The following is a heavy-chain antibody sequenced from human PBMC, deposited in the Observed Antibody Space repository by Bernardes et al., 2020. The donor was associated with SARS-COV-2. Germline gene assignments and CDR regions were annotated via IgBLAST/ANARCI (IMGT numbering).Heavy chain of an antibody. CDR1: GFTFSSYW. V-gene: IGHV3-7*01. Sequence: GGSLRLSRAASGFTFSSYWMSWVRQAPGKGLEWVANIKQDGSEKYYVDSVKGRFTISRDNAKNSLYLQMNSLRAEDTAVYYCARGRPFYDFWSGYYTRPGNYFDYWGQGTLVTVSS. D-gene: IGHD3-3*01. CDR2: IKQDGSEK. CDR3: ARGRPFYDFWSGYYTRPGNYFDY. J-gene: IGHJ4*02.